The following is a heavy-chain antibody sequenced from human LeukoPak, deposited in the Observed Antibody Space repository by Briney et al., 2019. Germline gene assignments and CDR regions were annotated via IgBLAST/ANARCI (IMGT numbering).Heavy chain of an antibody. D-gene: IGHD3-3*01. V-gene: IGHV3-30*02. CDR1: GFTFSSYG. J-gene: IGHJ4*02. CDR2: IRYDGSNK. Sequence: GGSLRLSCAASGFTFSSYGMHWVRQAPGKGLEWVAFIRYDGSNKYYADSVKGRFTISRDNSKNTLYLQMNSLRAEDTAVYYCARDLAIFGVVTPGYWGQGTLVTVSS. CDR3: ARDLAIFGVVTPGY.